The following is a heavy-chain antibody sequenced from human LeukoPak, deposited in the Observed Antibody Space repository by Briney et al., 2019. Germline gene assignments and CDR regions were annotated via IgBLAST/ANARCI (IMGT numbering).Heavy chain of an antibody. CDR2: VYWDNDK. CDR3: ARLYYYDSSGYSRAFDV. J-gene: IGHJ3*01. V-gene: IGHV2-5*02. Sequence: SGPTLVKPTQTLTLTCTFSGFSLSTGVGVGWFRQPPGKALEWLALVYWDNDKRYSPSLESRLTITKDTSKKQVVLTVTNMDPVDTATYYCARLYYYDSSGYSRAFDVWGQGTMVTVSA. CDR1: GFSLSTGVG. D-gene: IGHD3-22*01.